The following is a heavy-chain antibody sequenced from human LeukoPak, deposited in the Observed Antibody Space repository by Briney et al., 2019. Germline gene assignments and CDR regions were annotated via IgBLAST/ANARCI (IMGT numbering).Heavy chain of an antibody. V-gene: IGHV3-9*03. CDR3: AKDWGNGYSYGGLDY. J-gene: IGHJ4*02. CDR2: ITWNSGNI. Sequence: GRSLRLSCAASGFTFTDRAMHWVRQAPGKGLEWVSGITWNSGNIVYADSVKGRFTISRDNAKNSLYLQMNSLRAEDMALYYCAKDWGNGYSYGGLDYWGQGTLVTVSS. D-gene: IGHD5-18*01. CDR1: GFTFTDRA.